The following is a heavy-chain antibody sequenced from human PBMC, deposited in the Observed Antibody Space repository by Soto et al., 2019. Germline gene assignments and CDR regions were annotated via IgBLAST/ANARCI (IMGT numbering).Heavy chain of an antibody. CDR2: INAGNGNT. CDR3: ARWIFGVVRPCGMDV. Sequence: ASVKVSCKASGYTFTIYAMHCVRQSGGQRLDWMGWINAGNGNTKYSQKFQGRVTITGDTSASTAYMELSSLRSEDTAVYYCARWIFGVVRPCGMDVWGQGTTVTVS. D-gene: IGHD3-3*01. J-gene: IGHJ6*02. V-gene: IGHV1-3*01. CDR1: GYTFTIYA.